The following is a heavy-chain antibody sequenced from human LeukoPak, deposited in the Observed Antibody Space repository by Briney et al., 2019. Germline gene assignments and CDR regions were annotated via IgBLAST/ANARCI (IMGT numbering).Heavy chain of an antibody. D-gene: IGHD4-17*01. CDR3: AREASYGDYSYFDY. Sequence: ASVKVSCRASGYTFTGYYMHWMRQAPGQGLEWMGWINPNSGGTNYAQKFQGRVTMTRGTSISTAYMELSRLRSDDTAVYYCAREASYGDYSYFDYWGQGTLVTVSS. V-gene: IGHV1-2*02. J-gene: IGHJ4*02. CDR2: INPNSGGT. CDR1: GYTFTGYY.